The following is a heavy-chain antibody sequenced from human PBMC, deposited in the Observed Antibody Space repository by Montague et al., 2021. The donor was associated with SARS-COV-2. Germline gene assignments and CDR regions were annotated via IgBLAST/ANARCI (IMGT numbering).Heavy chain of an antibody. D-gene: IGHD4-11*01. V-gene: IGHV4-59*08. CDR3: ARHLRVTTVTSHMYHYAMDV. Sequence: SETLSLTCSVSGDSISNYSWSWIRQSPGKGLEWIGYIYYSGSTNYNPSLTSRVTISLDTSKNQVSLKLTSVTAADTAVYYCARHLRVTTVTSHMYHYAMDVWGQGTTVTVSS. J-gene: IGHJ6*02. CDR1: GDSISNYS. CDR2: IYYSGST.